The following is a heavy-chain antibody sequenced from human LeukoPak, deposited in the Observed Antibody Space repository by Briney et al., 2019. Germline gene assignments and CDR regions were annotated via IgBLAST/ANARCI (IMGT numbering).Heavy chain of an antibody. V-gene: IGHV3-13*01. D-gene: IGHD3-3*01. J-gene: IGHJ4*02. CDR1: GFTFSSYD. CDR3: ARALSDFWSGYYTPLYYFDY. Sequence: GGSLRLSCAASGFTFSSYDMHWVRQATGKGLEWVSAIGTAGDTYYPGSVKGRFTISRENAKNSLHLQMNSLRAEDTAVYYCARALSDFWSGYYTPLYYFDYWGQGTLVTVSS. CDR2: IGTAGDT.